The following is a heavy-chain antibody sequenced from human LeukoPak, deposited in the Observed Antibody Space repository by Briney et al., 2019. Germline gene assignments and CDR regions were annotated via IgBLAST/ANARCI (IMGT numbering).Heavy chain of an antibody. CDR3: ARGPPYDSSGYYYNY. CDR1: GYSFTSYW. V-gene: IGHV5-51*01. CDR2: IYPGDSDT. J-gene: IGHJ4*02. Sequence: GESLKISCKGSGYSFTSYWIGWVRQLPGKGLEWMGVIYPGDSDTRYSPSFQGQVTISADKSISTAYLQWSSLKASDTAMYYCARGPPYDSSGYYYNYWGQGTLVTVSS. D-gene: IGHD3-22*01.